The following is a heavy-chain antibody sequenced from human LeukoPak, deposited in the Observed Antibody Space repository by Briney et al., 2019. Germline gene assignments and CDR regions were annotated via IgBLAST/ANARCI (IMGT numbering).Heavy chain of an antibody. Sequence: GGSLRLSCAASGFIFSNYAMSWVRQAPGKGLQWVSAFSGSGGSTYYADSVKGRFTISRDNSRNTLYLQMNSMRAEDTAVYYCARSGLSRFGFWGQGTLVTVSS. J-gene: IGHJ4*02. V-gene: IGHV3-23*01. CDR2: FSGSGGST. CDR3: ARSGLSRFGF. D-gene: IGHD2/OR15-2a*01. CDR1: GFIFSNYA.